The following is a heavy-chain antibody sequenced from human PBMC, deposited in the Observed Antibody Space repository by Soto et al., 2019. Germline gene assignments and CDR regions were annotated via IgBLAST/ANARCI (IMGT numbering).Heavy chain of an antibody. CDR3: ARDWVIRGVDAYYFDF. J-gene: IGHJ4*02. Sequence: GGSLRLSCVASGFTFSSYSMNWVRQAPGKGLEWVSYISSSTSTMYYADSVKGRFTISRDNARNSLFLQMNSLRDDDTAVYYCARDWVIRGVDAYYFDFWGQGTLVTVSS. CDR2: ISSSTSTM. CDR1: GFTFSSYS. D-gene: IGHD3-10*01. V-gene: IGHV3-48*02.